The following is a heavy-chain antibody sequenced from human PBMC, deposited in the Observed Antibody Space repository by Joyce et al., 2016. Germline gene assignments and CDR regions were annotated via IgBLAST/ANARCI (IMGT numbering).Heavy chain of an antibody. D-gene: IGHD5-12*01. CDR2: MHHSGSS. CDR3: ARVEVDIEVLGMNYGMDV. J-gene: IGHJ6*02. CDR1: GDSISTGGYY. V-gene: IGHV4-31*03. Sequence: QVQLQESGPGLLKPSQTLSLTCFVSGDSISTGGYYWGWVRQHPEKGLGWRGYMHHSGSSYNIPSLKSRITISMDTSKNQFSLSLKSVTAADTAVYYCARVEVDIEVLGMNYGMDVWGQGTTVTVSS.